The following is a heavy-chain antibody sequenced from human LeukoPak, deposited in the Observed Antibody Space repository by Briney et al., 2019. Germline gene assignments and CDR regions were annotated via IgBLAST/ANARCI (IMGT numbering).Heavy chain of an antibody. Sequence: SETLSLTCTVSGGSISSYYWSWIRQPPGKGLEWIGYIYYSRSTNYNPSLKSRVTISVDTSKNQFSLKLSSVTAADTAVYYCARLRSSHSWFDPWGQGTLVTVSS. CDR2: IYYSRST. CDR3: ARLRSSHSWFDP. CDR1: GGSISSYY. D-gene: IGHD3-16*01. J-gene: IGHJ5*02. V-gene: IGHV4-59*08.